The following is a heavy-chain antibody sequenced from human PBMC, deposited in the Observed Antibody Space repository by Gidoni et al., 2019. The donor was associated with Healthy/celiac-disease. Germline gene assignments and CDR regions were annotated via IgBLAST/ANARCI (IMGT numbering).Heavy chain of an antibody. D-gene: IGHD2-15*01. Sequence: EVQLVQSGAEVKKPGESLKISCKGSGYSFTSYWIGWVRPMPWKGLEWMGIIYPGDADTRYSPSFQGQVTISADKSISTAYLQWSSLKASDTAMYYCARAVGGCSGGSCYSAGAHYYYYYGMDVWGQGTTVTVSS. J-gene: IGHJ6*02. CDR2: IYPGDADT. CDR3: ARAVGGCSGGSCYSAGAHYYYYYGMDV. V-gene: IGHV5-51*01. CDR1: GYSFTSYW.